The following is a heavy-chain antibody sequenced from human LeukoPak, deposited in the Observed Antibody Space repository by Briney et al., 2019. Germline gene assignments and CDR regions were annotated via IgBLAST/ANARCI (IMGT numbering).Heavy chain of an antibody. J-gene: IGHJ5*02. CDR2: IYYSGST. CDR3: ARRLWFGELRTIWFDP. V-gene: IGHV4-39*01. CDR1: GGSISSSSYY. D-gene: IGHD3-10*01. Sequence: SETLSLTCTVSGGSISSSSYYWGWIRQPPGKGLEWIGSIYYSGSTYYNPSLKSRVTISVDTSKNQFSLKLSSVTAADTAVYYCARRLWFGELRTIWFDPWGQGTLVTVSS.